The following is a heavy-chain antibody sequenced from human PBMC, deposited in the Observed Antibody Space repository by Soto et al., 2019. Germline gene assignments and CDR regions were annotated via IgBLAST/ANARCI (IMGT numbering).Heavy chain of an antibody. CDR2: ISYDGDNK. CDR1: GFTFSNYA. J-gene: IGHJ3*02. CDR3: ASPFDAFDI. Sequence: QVQVVESGGGVVQPGRSLRLSCAASGFTFSNYAMHWVRQVPGKGLEWVAVISYDGDNKYYADSVKGRFTISRDNSKNTLYLQMNILRAEDTAVYYCASPFDAFDIWGQGTMVTVSS. V-gene: IGHV3-30*03.